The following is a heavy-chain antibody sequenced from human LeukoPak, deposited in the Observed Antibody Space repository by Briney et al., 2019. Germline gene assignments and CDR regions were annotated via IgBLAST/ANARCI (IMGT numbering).Heavy chain of an antibody. CDR1: GFTFSSYS. CDR3: VRLLLYCSSTSCPSPIDY. Sequence: PGGSLRLSCAASGFTFSSYSMNWVRQAPGKGLEWVSSISSSSSYIYYADSVKGRFTISRDNAKNSLYLQMNSLRAEDTAVYYCVRLLLYCSSTSCPSPIDYWGQGTLVTVSS. CDR2: ISSSSSYI. D-gene: IGHD2-2*01. V-gene: IGHV3-21*01. J-gene: IGHJ4*02.